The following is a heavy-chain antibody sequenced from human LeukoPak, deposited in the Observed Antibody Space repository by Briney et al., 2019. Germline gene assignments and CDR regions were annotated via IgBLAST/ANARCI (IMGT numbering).Heavy chain of an antibody. D-gene: IGHD3-3*01. CDR1: KFTFSNAW. Sequence: GGSLRLSCAASKFTFSNAWMSWVRQAPGKGLEWVGRIKSKTDGGTTDYAAPMKGRFTISRDDSKSTLYLQMNSLKSEDTAVYYCTKDDPILRSWGQGTLVTVSS. V-gene: IGHV3-15*01. CDR2: IKSKTDGGTT. CDR3: TKDDPILRS. J-gene: IGHJ4*02.